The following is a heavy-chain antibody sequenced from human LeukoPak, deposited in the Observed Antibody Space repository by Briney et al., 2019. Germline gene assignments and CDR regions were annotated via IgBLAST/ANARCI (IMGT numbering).Heavy chain of an antibody. V-gene: IGHV1-69*05. CDR1: GGTFSSYT. CDR2: IIPIFGTA. Sequence: SVKVSCKASGGTFSSYTISWVRQAPGQGLEWMGRIIPIFGTANYAQKFQGRVTITTDESTSTAYMELSSLRSEDTAVYYCARDCSSTSCYAGYWGQGTLVTVSS. CDR3: ARDCSSTSCYAGY. J-gene: IGHJ4*02. D-gene: IGHD2-2*01.